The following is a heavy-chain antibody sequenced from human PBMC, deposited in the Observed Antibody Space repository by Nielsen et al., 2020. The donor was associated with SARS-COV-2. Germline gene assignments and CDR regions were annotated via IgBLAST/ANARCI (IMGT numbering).Heavy chain of an antibody. CDR2: VSYDGNT. V-gene: IGHV3-30*04. J-gene: IGHJ4*02. CDR3: ARETIDYTSSFVDY. CDR1: GFTFDDYT. Sequence: GESLKISCAASGFTFDDYTMHWVRQAPGKGLEWLTIVSYDGNTHYADSVKGRFTISRDNSQDTLYLQLDSLRPEDTAVYFCARETIDYTSSFVDYWGQGTLVTVSP. D-gene: IGHD4-11*01.